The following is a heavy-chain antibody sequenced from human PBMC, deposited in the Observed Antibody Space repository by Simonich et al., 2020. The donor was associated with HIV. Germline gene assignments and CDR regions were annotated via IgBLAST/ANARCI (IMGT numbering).Heavy chain of an antibody. D-gene: IGHD1-1*01. CDR1: GYTFTDNY. Sequence: QVQLVQSGAEVKKPGASVKVSCKASGYTFTDNYIHWVQQAPGQGLGLMEWINPNSGAKEYRQKLQGRVTMTRDTSISTADRELSRARSEDTAVYYCAREGTQLEDAFDIWGQGTQVTVSS. V-gene: IGHV1-2*02. CDR2: INPNSGAK. CDR3: AREGTQLEDAFDI. J-gene: IGHJ3*02.